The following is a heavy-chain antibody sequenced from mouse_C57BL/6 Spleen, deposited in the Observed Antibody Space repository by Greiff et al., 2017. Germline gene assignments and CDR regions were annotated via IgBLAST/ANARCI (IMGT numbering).Heavy chain of an antibody. CDR1: GFSLTSYG. D-gene: IGHD2-5*01. V-gene: IGHV2-6*03. CDR2: IWSDGST. CDR3: ARSNYPGSYFDY. J-gene: IGHJ2*01. Sequence: VKVVESGPGLVAPSQSLSITCTVSGFSLTSYGVHWVRQPPGKGLEWLVVIWSDGSTTYNSALKSRLSISKDNSKSQVFLKMNSLQTDDTAMYYCARSNYPGSYFDYWGQGTTLTVSS.